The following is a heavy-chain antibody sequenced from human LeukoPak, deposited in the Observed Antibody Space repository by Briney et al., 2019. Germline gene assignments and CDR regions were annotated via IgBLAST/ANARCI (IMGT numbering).Heavy chain of an antibody. Sequence: ASLKASCKVSRYTFTTYAISWGRQAPGHGLEWMAWITVYNGNTNYAKNLQGRVTVTTDTSTSTAYMELRNLRSDDTSVDYCTRGEGFCDYWGQGSLVTVSS. D-gene: IGHD1-26*01. CDR1: RYTFTTYA. CDR2: ITVYNGNT. J-gene: IGHJ4*02. V-gene: IGHV1-18*01. CDR3: TRGEGFCDY.